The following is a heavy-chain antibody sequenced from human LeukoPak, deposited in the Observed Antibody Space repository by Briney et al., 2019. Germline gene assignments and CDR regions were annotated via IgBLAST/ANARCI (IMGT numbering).Heavy chain of an antibody. J-gene: IGHJ3*02. V-gene: IGHV3-21*06. D-gene: IGHD3-10*01. CDR2: TDTSGRYV. CDR3: ARGRSITLLRGVAMSDGFDI. CDR1: GFTFSNYG. Sequence: GGSLRLSCAASGFTFSNYGMNWVRQAPGKGLEWVSFTDTSGRYVYYGDSVKDRFTISRDNAKNLLFLQMNGLRAEDTALYYCARGRSITLLRGVAMSDGFDIWGQGAMVAVSS.